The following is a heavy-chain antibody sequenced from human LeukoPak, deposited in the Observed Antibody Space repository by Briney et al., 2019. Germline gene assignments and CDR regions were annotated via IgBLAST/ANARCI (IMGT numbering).Heavy chain of an antibody. Sequence: SETLSLTCTVSGGSISSYYWSWIRQPPGKGLEWIGYIYYSGSTNYNPSLKSRVTISVDTSKNQFSLKLSSVTAADTAVYYCARLGYYYDSSGYLPSWGQGTLVTVSS. V-gene: IGHV4-59*08. CDR1: GGSISSYY. CDR2: IYYSGST. D-gene: IGHD3-22*01. CDR3: ARLGYYYDSSGYLPS. J-gene: IGHJ5*02.